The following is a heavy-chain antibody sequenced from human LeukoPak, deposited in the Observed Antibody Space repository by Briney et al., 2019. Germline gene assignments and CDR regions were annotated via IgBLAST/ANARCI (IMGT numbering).Heavy chain of an antibody. CDR3: ARDDDDSSGYYYVASIDY. CDR2: IKQDGSEK. Sequence: SGGSLRLSCAASGFTFSIYWMSWVRQAPGKGLEWVANIKQDGSEKYYVDSVKGRFTISRDNAKNSLYLQMNSLRAEDTAVYYCARDDDDSSGYYYVASIDYWGQGTLVTVSS. CDR1: GFTFSIYW. J-gene: IGHJ4*02. D-gene: IGHD3-22*01. V-gene: IGHV3-7*01.